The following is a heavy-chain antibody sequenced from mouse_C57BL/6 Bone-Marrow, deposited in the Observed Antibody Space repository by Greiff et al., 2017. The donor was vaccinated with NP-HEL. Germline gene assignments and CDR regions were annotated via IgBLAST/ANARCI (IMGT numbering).Heavy chain of an antibody. CDR3: ASYGSSPWDFDV. D-gene: IGHD1-1*01. Sequence: QVQLQQSGAELARPGASVKLSCKASGYTFTSYGISWVKQRTGQGLEWIGEIYPRSGNTYYNEKFKGKATLTADKSSSTAYMVLRSLTSEDSAVYFCASYGSSPWDFDVWGTGTTVTVSS. CDR2: IYPRSGNT. V-gene: IGHV1-81*01. CDR1: GYTFTSYG. J-gene: IGHJ1*03.